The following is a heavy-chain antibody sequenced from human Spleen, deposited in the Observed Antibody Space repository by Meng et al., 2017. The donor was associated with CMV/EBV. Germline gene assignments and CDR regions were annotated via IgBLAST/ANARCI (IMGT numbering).Heavy chain of an antibody. J-gene: IGHJ4*02. CDR2: IHHNGST. CDR1: GGSISSVNYY. D-gene: IGHD3-3*01. V-gene: IGHV4-31*02. CDR3: ARGRDFWGGSVHFDY. Sequence: SGGSISSVNYYWSWIRQHPGKGLEWIGFIHHNGSTYYKPSLKSRVTISGDTSENQFSLKLTSVTAADTAVYYCARGRDFWGGSVHFDYWGQGTLVTVSS.